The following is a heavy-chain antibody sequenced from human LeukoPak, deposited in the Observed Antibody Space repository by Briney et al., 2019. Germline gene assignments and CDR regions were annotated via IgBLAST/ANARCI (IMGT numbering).Heavy chain of an antibody. V-gene: IGHV3-30*18. D-gene: IGHD5-18*01. J-gene: IGHJ4*02. Sequence: AGGSLRLSCAASGFTFSSYGMHWVRQAPGKGLDWVAVISNDGSKKCYADSVKGRFTISRDNSKNTLSLQVSSLRTEDTAVYYCAKDRYSYAFEYSDSWGQGTLVTVSS. CDR3: AKDRYSYAFEYSDS. CDR2: ISNDGSKK. CDR1: GFTFSSYG.